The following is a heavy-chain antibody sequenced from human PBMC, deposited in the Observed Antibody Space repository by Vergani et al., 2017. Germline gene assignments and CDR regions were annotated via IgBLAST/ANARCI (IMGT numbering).Heavy chain of an antibody. V-gene: IGHV1-69*13. D-gene: IGHD3-22*01. CDR2: IIPIFGTT. Sequence: QGQLAQSGAEVKKPGSSVKVSCKASGGTFSSNTISWVRQAAGEGLEWMGRIIPIFGTTSYAQKFQGRVTILADESTSTAYMELSSLRSEDTAVYYCAGISGFYSYYVDFWGEGTLVTVSS. J-gene: IGHJ4*02. CDR1: GGTFSSNT. CDR3: AGISGFYSYYVDF.